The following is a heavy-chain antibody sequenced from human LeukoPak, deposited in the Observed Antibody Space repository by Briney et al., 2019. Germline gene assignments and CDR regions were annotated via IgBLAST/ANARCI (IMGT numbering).Heavy chain of an antibody. V-gene: IGHV3-21*01. J-gene: IGHJ4*02. D-gene: IGHD2-15*01. CDR1: GFTFSSYS. CDR3: ARVAYCSGGSCHSTPYYFDY. CDR2: ISASSSYI. Sequence: GGSLRLSCAASGFTFSSYSMNWVRQAPGKGLEWVSSISASSSYIYYADSVKGRFTISRDNAKNSLYLQMNSLRAEDTAVYYCARVAYCSGGSCHSTPYYFDYWGQGTLATVSS.